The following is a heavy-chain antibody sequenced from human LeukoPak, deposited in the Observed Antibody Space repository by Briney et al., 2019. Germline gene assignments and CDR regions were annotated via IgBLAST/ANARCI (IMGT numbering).Heavy chain of an antibody. CDR1: GGSISSSNW. J-gene: IGHJ4*02. V-gene: IGHV4-4*02. CDR3: ARAYSGSYSFDY. D-gene: IGHD1-26*01. Sequence: SETLSLTCAVSGGSISSSNWWSWVRQPPGKGLEWIGEIYHSGSTNYNPSLKSRVTISVDKSKNQFSLKLSSVTAADTAVYYCARAYSGSYSFDYWGQGTLVTVPS. CDR2: IYHSGST.